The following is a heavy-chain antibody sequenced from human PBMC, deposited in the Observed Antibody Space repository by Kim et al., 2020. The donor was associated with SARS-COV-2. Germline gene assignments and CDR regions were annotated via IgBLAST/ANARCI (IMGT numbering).Heavy chain of an antibody. CDR3: ARDRAPTSRYFAWTQYWYFDL. CDR1: GGSISSGGYY. Sequence: SETLSLTCTVSGGSISSGGYYWSWIRQHPGKGLVWVGYIYYSGSTYYSPSIKSRVTISVDTSKNQFSLKLSSVTAADTAVYYCARDRAPTSRYFAWTQYWYFDLWRRGTL. D-gene: IGHD3-9*01. CDR2: IYYSGST. J-gene: IGHJ2*01. V-gene: IGHV4-31*03.